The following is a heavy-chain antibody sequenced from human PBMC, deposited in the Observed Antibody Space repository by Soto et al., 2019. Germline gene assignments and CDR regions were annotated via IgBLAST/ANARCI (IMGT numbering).Heavy chain of an antibody. CDR3: AHIDPEIVTVGGHGGFDY. CDR2: IYWDDDK. CDR1: GFSLTSGVG. J-gene: IGHJ4*02. D-gene: IGHD5-12*01. V-gene: IGHV2-5*02. Sequence: QITLKESGPTLVRPPQTLTLTCTFSGFSLTSGVGVGWIRQPPGKALEWLALIYWDDDKRYSPSLKNRLTITQDTSKNQVVLTMTNVGPVDPATYFCAHIDPEIVTVGGHGGFDYWGQGTLVTVSS.